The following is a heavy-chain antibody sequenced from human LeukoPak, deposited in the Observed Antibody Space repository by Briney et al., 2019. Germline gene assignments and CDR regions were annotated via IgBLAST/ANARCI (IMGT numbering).Heavy chain of an antibody. CDR3: ASLSSGSYYDFDY. V-gene: IGHV3-30-3*01. J-gene: IGHJ4*02. Sequence: GGSLRLSCAASGFTVSSNYMSWVRQAPGKGLEWVAVISYDGSNKYYADSVKGRFTISRDNSKNTLYLQMNSLRAEDTAVYYCASLSSGSYYDFDYWGQGTLVTVSS. D-gene: IGHD1-26*01. CDR1: GFTVSSNY. CDR2: ISYDGSNK.